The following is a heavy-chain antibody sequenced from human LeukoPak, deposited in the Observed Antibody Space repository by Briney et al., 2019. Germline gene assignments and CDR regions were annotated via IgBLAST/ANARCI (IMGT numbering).Heavy chain of an antibody. J-gene: IGHJ2*01. CDR1: GGTFSSYA. Sequence: SVKVSCKASGGTFSSYAISWVRQAPGQGLEWMGRIIPILGIANYAQKFQGRVTITADKSTSTAYMELSSLRSEDTAVYYCARKGLTIFGVVISPWYFDLWGRGTLVTVSS. CDR3: ARKGLTIFGVVISPWYFDL. CDR2: IIPILGIA. D-gene: IGHD3-3*01. V-gene: IGHV1-69*04.